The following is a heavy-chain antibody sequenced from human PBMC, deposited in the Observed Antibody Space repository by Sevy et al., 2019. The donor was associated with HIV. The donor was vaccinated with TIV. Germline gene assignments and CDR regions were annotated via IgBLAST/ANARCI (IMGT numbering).Heavy chain of an antibody. Sequence: ASMKVSCKASGDTFSTYSLNWVRQAPGQGLQWMGRIIPMLGTTNYAQKSQGRVTITADESTNTVYMELSSLRSEDTALYYCARDEGVDGAFDYWGQGTLVTVSS. D-gene: IGHD2-15*01. V-gene: IGHV1-69*11. CDR1: GDTFSTYS. J-gene: IGHJ4*02. CDR3: ARDEGVDGAFDY. CDR2: IIPMLGTT.